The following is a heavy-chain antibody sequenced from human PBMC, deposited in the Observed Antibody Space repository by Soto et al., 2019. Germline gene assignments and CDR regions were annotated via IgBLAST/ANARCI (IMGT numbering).Heavy chain of an antibody. Sequence: AGGSLRLSCAASGFTFSSYAMSWVRQAPGKGLEWVSAISGSGGSTYYADSVKGRFTISRDNSKNTLYLQMNSLRAEDTAVYYCAKVSYYDSSGSLDYWGQGTLVTVSS. D-gene: IGHD3-22*01. CDR2: ISGSGGST. V-gene: IGHV3-23*01. J-gene: IGHJ4*02. CDR1: GFTFSSYA. CDR3: AKVSYYDSSGSLDY.